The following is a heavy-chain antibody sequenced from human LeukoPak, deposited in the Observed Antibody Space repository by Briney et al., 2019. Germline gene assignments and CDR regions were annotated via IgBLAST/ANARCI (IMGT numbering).Heavy chain of an antibody. CDR2: FDPEDGET. CDR3: ATSTHSSSEGVGWFDP. D-gene: IGHD6-13*01. V-gene: IGHV1-24*01. CDR1: GYTLTELS. Sequence: ASVKVSCKVSGYTLTELSMHWVRQAPGKGLEWMGGFDPEDGETIYAQKFQGRVTMTEDTSTDTAYMELSSLRSEDTAVYYCATSTHSSSEGVGWFDPWGQGTLVTVSS. J-gene: IGHJ5*02.